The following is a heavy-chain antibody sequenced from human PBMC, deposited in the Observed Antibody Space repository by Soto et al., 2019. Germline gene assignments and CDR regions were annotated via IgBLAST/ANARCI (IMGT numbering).Heavy chain of an antibody. CDR1: NGSISSAIYY. CDR3: AGPSSLASVQVYFGEISNYNWFDP. CDR2: IYHSGST. V-gene: IGHV4-39*01. Sequence: QLQLQELGPGLVKPSETLSLTCTVSNGSISSAIYYWGWIRQPPGKGLEWIGSIYHSGSTYYNPSRQGRVTISVDTSKNQFSLKLSSVTAADTAVYFCAGPSSLASVQVYFGEISNYNWFDPWGQGTLVTVSS. J-gene: IGHJ5*02. D-gene: IGHD3-10*01.